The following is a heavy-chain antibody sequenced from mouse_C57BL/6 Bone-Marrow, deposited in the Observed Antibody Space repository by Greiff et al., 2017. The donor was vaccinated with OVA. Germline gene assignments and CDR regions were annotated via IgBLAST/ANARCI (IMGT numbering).Heavy chain of an antibody. D-gene: IGHD2-5*01. V-gene: IGHV1-61*01. J-gene: IGHJ2*01. CDR2: IYPSDSET. CDR1: GYTFTSYW. CDR3: ASRGSNSDY. Sequence: VQLQQPGAELVKPGASVKLSCKASGYTFTSYWMHWVKQRPGRGLEWIGNIYPSDSETHYNQKFKDKATLTVDKSSSTAYMQLSSLTSEDSAVYYCASRGSNSDYWGQGTTLTVSS.